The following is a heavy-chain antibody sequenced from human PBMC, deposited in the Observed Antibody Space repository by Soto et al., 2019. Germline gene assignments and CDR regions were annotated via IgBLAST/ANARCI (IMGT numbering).Heavy chain of an antibody. D-gene: IGHD2-21*01. Sequence: SETLSLTCAVSCGSISSGGYSWSCIRQPPGKGLEWIGYIYHSGSTYYNPSLKSRVTISVDRSKNQFSLKLSSVTAADTAVYYCARGNVVAIDYWGQGTLVTVSS. CDR2: IYHSGST. J-gene: IGHJ4*02. CDR1: CGSISSGGYS. V-gene: IGHV4-30-2*01. CDR3: ARGNVVAIDY.